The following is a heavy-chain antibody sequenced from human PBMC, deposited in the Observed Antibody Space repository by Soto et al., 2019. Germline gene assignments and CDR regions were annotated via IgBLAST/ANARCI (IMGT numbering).Heavy chain of an antibody. CDR2: ISSSSSYI. Sequence: PGGSLRLSCAASGFTFISYSMNWVRQAPGKGLEWVSSISSSSSYIYYADSVKGRFTISRDNAKNSLYLQMNSLRAEDTAVYYCARVRDSGYFGAFDYWGQGTLVTVSS. D-gene: IGHD5-12*01. CDR3: ARVRDSGYFGAFDY. V-gene: IGHV3-21*01. CDR1: GFTFISYS. J-gene: IGHJ4*02.